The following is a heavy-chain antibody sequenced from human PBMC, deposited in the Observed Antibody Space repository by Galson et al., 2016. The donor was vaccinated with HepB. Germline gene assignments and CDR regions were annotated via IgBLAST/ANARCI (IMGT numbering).Heavy chain of an antibody. V-gene: IGHV3-7*01. Sequence: SLRLSCAASGFTVSNNYMSWVRQAPGKGLEWVANIKQNGSETYYVDSVKGRFTISRDISKNTLYLKMNSLRAEDTAVYYCARGAHRIAYFDYWGQGTLVTVSS. J-gene: IGHJ4*02. CDR1: GFTVSNNY. D-gene: IGHD1-14*01. CDR2: IKQNGSET. CDR3: ARGAHRIAYFDY.